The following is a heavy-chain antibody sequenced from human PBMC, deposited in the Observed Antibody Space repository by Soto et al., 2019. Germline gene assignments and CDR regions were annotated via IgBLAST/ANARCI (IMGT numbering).Heavy chain of an antibody. J-gene: IGHJ6*02. CDR1: GGSFSGYY. CDR2: INYSGYT. Sequence: SETLSLTCAVYGGSFSGYYWSWIRQPPGKGLEWIGEINYSGYTYYNPSLKSRVTISVDTSKNQFSLKLSSVTAADTAVYYCARHNGPLYVGYYYDMDVWGQGTTVTVSS. CDR3: ARHNGPLYVGYYYDMDV. D-gene: IGHD3-16*01. V-gene: IGHV4-34*01.